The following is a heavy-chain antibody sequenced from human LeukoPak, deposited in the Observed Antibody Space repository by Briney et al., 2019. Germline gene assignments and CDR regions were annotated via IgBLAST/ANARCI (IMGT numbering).Heavy chain of an antibody. CDR3: ARADCSGSTCYWRHSWSDP. J-gene: IGHJ5*02. D-gene: IGHD2-2*01. CDR2: ISTSSRYI. V-gene: IGHV3-21*06. Sequence: GGSLRLSCAASGFTLSTFDMNWVRQAPGKGLEWVSSISTSSRYIYYRDSVKGRFTISRDDAKNSLYLQMNSLTVEDTAVYYCARADCSGSTCYWRHSWSDPWGQGTLVTVSS. CDR1: GFTLSTFD.